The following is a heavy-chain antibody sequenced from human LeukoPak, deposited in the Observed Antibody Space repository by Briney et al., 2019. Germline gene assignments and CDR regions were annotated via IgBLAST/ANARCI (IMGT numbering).Heavy chain of an antibody. J-gene: IGHJ4*02. D-gene: IGHD3-10*01. CDR2: ISYDGSNK. CDR3: ARDRWGSGSLGSYFDY. Sequence: GGSLRLSCAASGFTFSSYWMSWVRQAPGKGLEWVAVISYDGSNKYYADSVKGRFTISRDNSKNTLYLQMNSLRAEDTAVYYCARDRWGSGSLGSYFDYWGQGTLVTVSS. V-gene: IGHV3-30-3*01. CDR1: GFTFSSYW.